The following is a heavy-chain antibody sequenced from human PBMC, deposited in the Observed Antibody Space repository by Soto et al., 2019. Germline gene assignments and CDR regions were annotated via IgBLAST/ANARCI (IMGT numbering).Heavy chain of an antibody. Sequence: QVQLVQSGAEVKKPWASVKVSCKTFDYTFTTYGISWVRQAPGQGLEWIGWISTYNGYTSYAQKFQGRVTMTTDTSTSTAYMELRSLRSDDTAVYYCARTKLHYDSSGSYFDYFDYWGQGTLVTVSS. D-gene: IGHD3-22*01. CDR3: ARTKLHYDSSGSYFDYFDY. V-gene: IGHV1-18*01. J-gene: IGHJ4*02. CDR1: DYTFTTYG. CDR2: ISTYNGYT.